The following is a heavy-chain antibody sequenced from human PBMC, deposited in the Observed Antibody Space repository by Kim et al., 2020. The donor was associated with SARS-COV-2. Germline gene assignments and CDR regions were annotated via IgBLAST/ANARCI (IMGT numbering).Heavy chain of an antibody. CDR3: AGARGWYKGPAGYFDY. Sequence: GGSLRLSCAASGFTFSDYYMSWIRQAPGKGLEWVSYISSSGSTIYYADSVKGRFTISRDNAKNSLYLQMNSLRAEDTAVYYCAGARGWYKGPAGYFDYWGQGTLVTFSS. CDR2: ISSSGSTI. D-gene: IGHD6-19*01. CDR1: GFTFSDYY. V-gene: IGHV3-11*01. J-gene: IGHJ4*02.